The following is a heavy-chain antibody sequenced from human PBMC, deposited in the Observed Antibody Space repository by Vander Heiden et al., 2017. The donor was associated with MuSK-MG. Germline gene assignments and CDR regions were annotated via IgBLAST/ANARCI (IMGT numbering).Heavy chain of an antibody. CDR2: ISSNGGST. CDR1: GFTFSSYA. V-gene: IGHV3-64*01. J-gene: IGHJ6*03. D-gene: IGHD3-3*01. Sequence: EVQLVESGGGLVQPGGSLRLSCAASGFTFSSYAMHWVRQAPGKGLEYVSAISSNGGSTYYANSVKGRFTISRDNSKNTLYLQMGSLRAEDMAVYYCARDVSGYSPENYYYYYMDVWGKGTTVTVSS. CDR3: ARDVSGYSPENYYYYYMDV.